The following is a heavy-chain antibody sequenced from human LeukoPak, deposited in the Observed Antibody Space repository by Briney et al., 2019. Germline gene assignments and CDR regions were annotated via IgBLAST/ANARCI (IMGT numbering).Heavy chain of an antibody. CDR2: IYHSGST. D-gene: IGHD3-10*01. V-gene: IGHV4-39*07. CDR3: ARGALLWFGDRMEYYFDY. Sequence: SETLSLTCTVSGGSISSSSYYWGWIRQPPGKGLEWIGSIYHSGSTYYNPSLKSRVTISVDTSKNQFSLKLSSMTAADTAVYYCARGALLWFGDRMEYYFDYWGQGTLLTVSS. CDR1: GGSISSSSYY. J-gene: IGHJ4*02.